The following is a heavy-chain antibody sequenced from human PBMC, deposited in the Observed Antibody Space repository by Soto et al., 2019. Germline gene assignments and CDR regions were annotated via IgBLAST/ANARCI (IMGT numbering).Heavy chain of an antibody. CDR1: GGSISSAAYY. CDR3: AREYTYGSNFFDC. V-gene: IGHV4-31*03. CDR2: ISHSGSN. D-gene: IGHD2-2*02. J-gene: IGHJ4*02. Sequence: QVQLQESGPGLVKPSQTLSLTCTVSGGSISSAAYYWSWIRQHPGKGLEWIGYISHSGSNYYNPSLNSRVISSVDTSKNQFSLSLTSVTAADTAVYYCAREYTYGSNFFDCWGQGARVTVSS.